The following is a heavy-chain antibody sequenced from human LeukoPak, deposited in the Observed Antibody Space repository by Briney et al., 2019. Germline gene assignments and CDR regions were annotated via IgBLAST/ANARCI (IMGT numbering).Heavy chain of an antibody. CDR2: IRSKANSYAT. CDR3: TSPLGAADQDY. V-gene: IGHV3-73*01. D-gene: IGHD6-25*01. J-gene: IGHJ4*02. CDR1: GFTFSGSA. Sequence: GGSLRLSCAASGFTFSGSAMHWVRQASGKGLEWVGRIRSKANSYATAYAASVKGRFTISRDDSKNTAYLQMNSLKTEDTAVYYCTSPLGAADQDYWGQGTLVTVSS.